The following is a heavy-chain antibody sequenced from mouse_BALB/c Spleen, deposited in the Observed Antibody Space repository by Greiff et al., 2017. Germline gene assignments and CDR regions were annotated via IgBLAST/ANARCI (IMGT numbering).Heavy chain of an antibody. CDR2: IDPANGNT. J-gene: IGHJ3*01. CDR3: AREDYRYSRGGSWFAY. V-gene: IGHV14-3*02. D-gene: IGHD2-14*01. Sequence: EVKLMESGAELVKPGASVKLSCTASGFNIKDTYMHWVKQRPEQGLEWIGRIDPANGNTKYDPKFQGKATITADTSSNTAYLQLSSLTSEDTAVYYCAREDYRYSRGGSWFAYWGQGTLVTVSA. CDR1: GFNIKDTY.